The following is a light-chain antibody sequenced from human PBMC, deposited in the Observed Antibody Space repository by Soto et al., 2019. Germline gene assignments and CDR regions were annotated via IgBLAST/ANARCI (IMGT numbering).Light chain of an antibody. CDR3: QQYSDNWT. CDR1: QSISSW. J-gene: IGKJ1*01. V-gene: IGKV1-5*03. CDR2: KAS. Sequence: DIQMTQSPSTLSAPVGDRVTITCRASQSISSWLAWYQQKPGTAPNLLIYKASTLQSGVPSRFSGSGSGTEFTLTISSLQPDDFATYYCQQYSDNWTFGQGTKVEIK.